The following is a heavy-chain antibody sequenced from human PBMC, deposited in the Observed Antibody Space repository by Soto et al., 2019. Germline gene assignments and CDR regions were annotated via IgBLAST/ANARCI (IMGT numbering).Heavy chain of an antibody. J-gene: IGHJ3*02. Sequence: ASVKVSCKASGYNFVTFGVSWVRQAPGQGLQWMGWITPDNGNTNYAQNFQGRVTMTTDTSTSTAYMELSSLRSEDTAVYYCAARASSITIFGVVSRYGDAFDIWGQGTMVTVSS. CDR1: GYNFVTFG. CDR2: ITPDNGNT. CDR3: AARASSITIFGVVSRYGDAFDI. D-gene: IGHD3-3*01. V-gene: IGHV1-18*01.